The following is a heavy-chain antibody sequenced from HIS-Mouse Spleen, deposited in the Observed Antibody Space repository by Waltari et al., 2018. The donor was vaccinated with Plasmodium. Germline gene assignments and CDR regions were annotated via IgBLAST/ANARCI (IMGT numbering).Heavy chain of an antibody. D-gene: IGHD2-15*01. CDR2: INHSGST. CDR1: GGSFSGYY. CDR3: ARGVGYCSGGSCDHYFDY. J-gene: IGHJ4*02. Sequence: QVQLQQWGAGLLKPSETLSLTCAVYGGSFSGYYWSWIRQPPGKGLEWIGEINHSGSTNYHPSLKSRVTRSVDTSKNQFSLKLSSVTAADTAVYYCARGVGYCSGGSCDHYFDYWGQGTLVTVSS. V-gene: IGHV4-34*01.